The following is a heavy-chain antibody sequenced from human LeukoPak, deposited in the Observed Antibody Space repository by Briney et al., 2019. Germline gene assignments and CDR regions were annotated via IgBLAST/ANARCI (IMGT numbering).Heavy chain of an antibody. CDR2: IKEDGSEK. CDR1: GFIFSSYW. J-gene: IGHJ4*02. D-gene: IGHD6-19*01. CDR3: AREGSSGQNDY. V-gene: IGHV3-7*03. Sequence: GGSLRLSCAASGFIFSSYWMSWVRQAPGKGLEWVANIKEDGSEKYYVDSVKGRFTISRDNAKNSLYLQTNSLRAEDTAVYYCAREGSSGQNDYWGQGTLVTVSS.